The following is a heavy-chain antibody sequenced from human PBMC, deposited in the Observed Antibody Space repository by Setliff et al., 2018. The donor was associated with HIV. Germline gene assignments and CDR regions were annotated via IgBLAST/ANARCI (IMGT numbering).Heavy chain of an antibody. CDR1: GGSMNNYY. Sequence: NPSETLSLTCTVSGGSMNNYYWTWIRQPPGKGLEWIGYISTSGSTKYNPSLKSRVTILVDPSNNQFSLRLSSVTAADTAVYYCARHSDFWSEDAFDIWAQGTVVTVSS. D-gene: IGHD3-3*01. CDR2: ISTSGST. V-gene: IGHV4-4*09. CDR3: ARHSDFWSEDAFDI. J-gene: IGHJ3*02.